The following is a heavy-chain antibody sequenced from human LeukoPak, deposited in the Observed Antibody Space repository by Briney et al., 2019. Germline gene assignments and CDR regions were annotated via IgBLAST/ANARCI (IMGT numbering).Heavy chain of an antibody. J-gene: IGHJ4*02. CDR3: ARGYDVGDYVPFNY. CDR1: GGTFSSYA. CDR2: IIPILRST. V-gene: IGHV1-69*01. D-gene: IGHD4-17*01. Sequence: SVKVSCKASGGTFSSYAVTWVRQAPGQGLEWMGGIIPILRSTNFAQKFQGRVTITADELTSSVYMEMSSLTSEDTAVYYCARGYDVGDYVPFNYWGQGTLVTVSS.